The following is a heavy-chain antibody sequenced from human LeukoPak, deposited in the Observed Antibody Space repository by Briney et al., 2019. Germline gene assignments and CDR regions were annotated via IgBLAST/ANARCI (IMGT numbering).Heavy chain of an antibody. V-gene: IGHV1-69*04. Sequence: ASVKVSCKASGGTFSSYAISWARQAPGQGLEWMGRIIPILGIANYAQKFQGRVTITADKSTSTAYMELSSLRSEDTAVYYCARESRYYDSSGYGAFDIWGQGTMVTVSS. CDR1: GGTFSSYA. J-gene: IGHJ3*02. D-gene: IGHD3-22*01. CDR2: IIPILGIA. CDR3: ARESRYYDSSGYGAFDI.